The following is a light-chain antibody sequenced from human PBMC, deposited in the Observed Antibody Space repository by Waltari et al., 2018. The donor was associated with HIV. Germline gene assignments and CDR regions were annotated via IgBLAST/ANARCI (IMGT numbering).Light chain of an antibody. CDR1: SSDVGGYDS. Sequence: QSALTQPRSVSGSPGQSVTISCTGTSSDVGGYDSVSWYLQHPGKVPKLIIYEVIKRPSGVPDRFSGSNAGNTASLTISGLQTEEEADYFCCSYAGTYTYVLFGGGTKLTVL. J-gene: IGLJ3*02. V-gene: IGLV2-11*01. CDR3: CSYAGTYTYVL. CDR2: EVI.